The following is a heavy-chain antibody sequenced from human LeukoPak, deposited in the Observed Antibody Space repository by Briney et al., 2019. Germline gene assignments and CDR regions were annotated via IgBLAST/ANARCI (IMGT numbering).Heavy chain of an antibody. CDR3: ARECRSSSWYPQADFDY. CDR1: GGSISSYY. D-gene: IGHD6-13*01. Sequence: SETLSLTCTVSGGSISSYYWSWIRQPPGKGLEWIGYIYYSGSTNYNPSLKSRVTISVDTSKNQFSLKLSSVTAADTAVYYCARECRSSSWYPQADFDYWGQGTLVTVSS. V-gene: IGHV4-59*12. CDR2: IYYSGST. J-gene: IGHJ4*02.